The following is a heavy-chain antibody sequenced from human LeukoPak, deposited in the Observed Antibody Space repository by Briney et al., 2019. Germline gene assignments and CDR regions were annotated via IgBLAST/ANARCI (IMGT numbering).Heavy chain of an antibody. Sequence: GASVKVSCKASGYTFTSYAMHWVRQAPGQRLEWMGWINAGNGNTKYSQKFQGRVTITRDTSASTAYMELSSLRSEDTAVYYCARGGGYSSSWYVLAGNYWGQGTLVTVSS. CDR1: GYTFTSYA. D-gene: IGHD6-13*01. V-gene: IGHV1-3*01. CDR2: INAGNGNT. J-gene: IGHJ4*02. CDR3: ARGGGYSSSWYVLAGNY.